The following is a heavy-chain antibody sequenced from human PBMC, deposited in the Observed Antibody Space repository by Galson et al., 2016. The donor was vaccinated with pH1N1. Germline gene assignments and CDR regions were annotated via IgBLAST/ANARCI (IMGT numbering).Heavy chain of an antibody. Sequence: SLRLSCAASGFTFSSYAMSWVRLAPGKGLDWVSVISGGGGITYYTDSVKGRFPISRDNSKNTLYLQMSSLRAEDTAVYYCAKDSGSPMSGSQYDYWGQGTLV. CDR2: ISGGGGIT. CDR3: AKDSGSPMSGSQYDY. D-gene: IGHD1-26*01. CDR1: GFTFSSYA. J-gene: IGHJ4*02. V-gene: IGHV3-23*01.